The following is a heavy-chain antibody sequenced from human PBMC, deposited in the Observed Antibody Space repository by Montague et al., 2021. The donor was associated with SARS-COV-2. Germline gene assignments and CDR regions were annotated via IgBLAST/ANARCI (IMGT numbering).Heavy chain of an antibody. D-gene: IGHD3-10*01. CDR3: ARHITGSGNAFDI. CDR1: GGSISSTSYY. Sequence: SETLSLTCTVSGGSISSTSYYWGWIRQPPGKGLEWIGSISYSGSTYYESSLKSRVTISVDTSKNQFSLRLSSVTAADTAVYYCARHITGSGNAFDIWGQGTMVTVSS. V-gene: IGHV4-39*01. J-gene: IGHJ3*02. CDR2: ISYSGST.